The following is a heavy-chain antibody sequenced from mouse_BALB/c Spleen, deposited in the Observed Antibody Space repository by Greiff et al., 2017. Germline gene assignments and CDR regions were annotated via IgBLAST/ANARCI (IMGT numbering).Heavy chain of an antibody. CDR1: GYTFTDYA. J-gene: IGHJ1*01. V-gene: IGHV1S137*01. CDR2: ISTYNGNT. D-gene: IGHD2-1*01. Sequence: VQLVESGAELVKPGASVKMSCKGSGYTFTDYAMHWVKQSHAKSLEWIGVISTYNGNTNYNQKFKGKATMTVDKSSSTAYMELARLTSEDSAIYYCARSGGLYGNFYWYFDVWGAGTTVTVSS. CDR3: ARSGGLYGNFYWYFDV.